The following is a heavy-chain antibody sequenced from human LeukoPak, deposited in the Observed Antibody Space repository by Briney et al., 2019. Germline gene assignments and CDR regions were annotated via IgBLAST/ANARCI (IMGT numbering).Heavy chain of an antibody. Sequence: PSKTLSLTWTVSGGSLSSGDYYWSWIRQPPGKGLEWIGYIYYSGSTYYNPSLKSRVTISVDTSKNQFSLKLSSVTAADTAVYYCARGKYQPLLYTAALDYWGQGTLVTVSS. D-gene: IGHD2-2*01. V-gene: IGHV4-30-4*08. CDR2: IYYSGST. J-gene: IGHJ4*02. CDR1: GGSLSSGDYY. CDR3: ARGKYQPLLYTAALDY.